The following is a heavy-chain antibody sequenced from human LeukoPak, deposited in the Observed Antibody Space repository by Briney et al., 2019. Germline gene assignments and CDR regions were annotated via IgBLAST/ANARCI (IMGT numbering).Heavy chain of an antibody. CDR1: GYTFTGYY. CDR2: INPNSGGT. J-gene: IGHJ4*02. CDR3: AREDIVLMVNAYFDY. Sequence: ASVKVSCKASGYTFTGYYMRWVRQALGQGLEWMGWINPNSGGTNYAQKFQGRVAMTRNPSISTACMELSRLRSDDTAVYYYAREDIVLMVNAYFDYWGQGTLVTVSS. D-gene: IGHD2-8*01. V-gene: IGHV1-2*02.